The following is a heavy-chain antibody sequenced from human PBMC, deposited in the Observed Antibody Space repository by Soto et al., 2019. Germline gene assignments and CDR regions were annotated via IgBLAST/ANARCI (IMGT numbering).Heavy chain of an antibody. CDR3: VSPEGYYDSSGYTLDY. V-gene: IGHV4-39*01. Sequence: SETRSLTCTVSGDSISSGTYYGGWIRQPPGKGLEWIGSMFYSGNTYYNPSLKSRVTVSIAPSKHQFSLKLNSVTAADTAVYYCVSPEGYYDSSGYTLDYWGQGPLVTVS. CDR2: MFYSGNT. CDR1: GDSISSGTYY. J-gene: IGHJ4*02. D-gene: IGHD3-22*01.